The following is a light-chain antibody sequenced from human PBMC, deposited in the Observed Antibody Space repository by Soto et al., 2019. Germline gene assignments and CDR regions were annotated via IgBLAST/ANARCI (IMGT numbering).Light chain of an antibody. V-gene: IGKV1-39*01. J-gene: IGKJ1*01. Sequence: IQMTQSPSSLSASVGDRVTITCRAGQSISTYLNWYQQKSGKAPKLXXSAASSLESGVPLRFSGSGSGTDLTLTISSLQPEDFANYYCQQSFSTLGWTFGQGTKVDIK. CDR2: AAS. CDR1: QSISTY. CDR3: QQSFSTLGWT.